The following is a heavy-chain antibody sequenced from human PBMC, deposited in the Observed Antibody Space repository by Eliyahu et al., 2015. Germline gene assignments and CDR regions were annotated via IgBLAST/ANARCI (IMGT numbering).Heavy chain of an antibody. J-gene: IGHJ3*02. D-gene: IGHD3-22*01. Sequence: QVQLVQSGAEVKKPGASVKVSCKVSGYTLXELSMXWVRQAPGKGLEWMGGFDPEDGETIYAQKFQGRVTMTEDTSTDTAYMELSSLRSEDTAVYYCATATRTYYYDSSGSRGGFDIWGQGTMVTVSS. CDR3: ATATRTYYYDSSGSRGGFDI. V-gene: IGHV1-24*01. CDR2: FDPEDGET. CDR1: GYTLXELS.